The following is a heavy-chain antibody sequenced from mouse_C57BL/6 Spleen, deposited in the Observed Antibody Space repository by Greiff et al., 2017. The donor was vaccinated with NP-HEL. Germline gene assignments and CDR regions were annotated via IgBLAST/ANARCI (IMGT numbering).Heavy chain of an antibody. CDR1: GYAFSSSW. V-gene: IGHV1-82*01. D-gene: IGHD1-1*01. CDR3: ARSGGSSYYAMDY. J-gene: IGHJ4*01. CDR2: IYPGDGDT. Sequence: VQLQQSGPELVKPGASVKISCKASGYAFSSSWMNWVKQRPGKGLERIGRIYPGDGDTNYNGKFKGKATLTADKSSSTAYMQLSSLTSEDSAVYFCARSGGSSYYAMDYWGQGTSVTVSS.